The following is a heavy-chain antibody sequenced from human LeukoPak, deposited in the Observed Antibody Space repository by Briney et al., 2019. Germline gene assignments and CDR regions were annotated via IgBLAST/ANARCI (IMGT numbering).Heavy chain of an antibody. J-gene: IGHJ3*02. CDR3: ARVWGDGLMIVVVASDAFDI. V-gene: IGHV1-18*01. CDR1: GYTFTSYG. Sequence: GASVKVPCKASGYTFTSYGISWVRQAPGQGLEWMGWISAYNGNTNYAQKLQGRVTMTTDTSTSTAYMELRSLRSDDTAVYYCARVWGDGLMIVVVASDAFDIWGQGTMVTVSS. CDR2: ISAYNGNT. D-gene: IGHD3-22*01.